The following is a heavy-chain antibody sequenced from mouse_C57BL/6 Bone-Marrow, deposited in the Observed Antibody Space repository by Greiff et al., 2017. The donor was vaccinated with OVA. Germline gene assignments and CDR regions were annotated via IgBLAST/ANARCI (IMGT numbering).Heavy chain of an antibody. CDR3: ARWNWDGY. Sequence: QVQLQQSGAELARPGASVKLSCKASGYTFPRSGLLFFPPLPFHFLSLIGEIYPRSGNTYYNEKFKGKATLTADKSSSTAYMELRSLTSEDSAVYFCARWNWDGYWGQGTTLTVSS. CDR1: GYTFPRSG. CDR2: IYPRSGNT. D-gene: IGHD4-1*01. V-gene: IGHV1-81*01. J-gene: IGHJ2*01.